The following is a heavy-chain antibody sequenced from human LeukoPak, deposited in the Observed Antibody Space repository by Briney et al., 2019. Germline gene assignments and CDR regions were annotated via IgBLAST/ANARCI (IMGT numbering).Heavy chain of an antibody. CDR3: ARVVTMIVVVTNDAFDI. Sequence: TGVSLRLSCAASGFTFSSYSMNWVRQAPGKGLEWVSSISSSSSYIYYADSVKGRFTISRDNAKNSLYLQMNSLRAEDTAVYYCARVVTMIVVVTNDAFDIWGQGTMVTVSS. J-gene: IGHJ3*02. CDR1: GFTFSSYS. D-gene: IGHD3-22*01. CDR2: ISSSSSYI. V-gene: IGHV3-21*01.